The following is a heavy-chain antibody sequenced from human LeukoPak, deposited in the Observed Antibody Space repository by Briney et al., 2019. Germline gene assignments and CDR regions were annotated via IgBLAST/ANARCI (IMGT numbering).Heavy chain of an antibody. D-gene: IGHD6-13*01. CDR2: ISYDGSNK. Sequence: PGGSLRLSCAASGFTFSSYAMHWVRQAPGKGLEWVAVISYDGSNKYYADSVKGRFTISRDNSENTLYLQMNSLRAEDTAVYYCARDGGIAAATYLFDYWGQGTLVTVSS. V-gene: IGHV3-30*04. J-gene: IGHJ4*02. CDR3: ARDGGIAAATYLFDY. CDR1: GFTFSSYA.